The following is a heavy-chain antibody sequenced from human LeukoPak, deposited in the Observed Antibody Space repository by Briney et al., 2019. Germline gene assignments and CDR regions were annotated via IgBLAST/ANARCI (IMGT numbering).Heavy chain of an antibody. V-gene: IGHV1-8*03. Sequence: DSVEVSCKASGYTFTSYDINWVRQATGQGLEWMGWMNPNSGNTGYAQKFQGRVTITRNTSISTAYMELSSLRSEDTAVYYCARVRRAVVVPAAKTYYFDYWGQGTLVTVSS. CDR2: MNPNSGNT. CDR3: ARVRRAVVVPAAKTYYFDY. D-gene: IGHD2-2*01. J-gene: IGHJ4*02. CDR1: GYTFTSYD.